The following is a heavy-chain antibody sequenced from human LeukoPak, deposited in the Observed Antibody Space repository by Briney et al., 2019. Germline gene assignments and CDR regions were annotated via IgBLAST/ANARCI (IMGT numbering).Heavy chain of an antibody. J-gene: IGHJ6*03. V-gene: IGHV3-72*01. CDR3: AKGWGLEWLRNYYYMDV. CDR2: ITTKPYSYTT. CDR1: GFSFSDYY. D-gene: IGHD3-3*01. Sequence: GGSLRLSCAASGFSFSDYYMDWFRQAPGKGLEWVGRITTKPYSYTTHYVASVKGRFTISRDDSNNSLFLQMNSLDSEDTAIYYCAKGWGLEWLRNYYYMDVWGKGTTVTVSS.